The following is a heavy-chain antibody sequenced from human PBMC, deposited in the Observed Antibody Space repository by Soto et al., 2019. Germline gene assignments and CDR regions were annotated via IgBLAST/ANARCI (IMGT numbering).Heavy chain of an antibody. CDR1: GYTFTNYW. Sequence: PGDSLKISCQTSGYTFTNYWIGWVREMPGGGLEWLGLIFPRDFDVRYSPSFEGQVTISADRSTATALLQWRSLEASHSALYFSARFVSLLQPIDSCGQRSPVTV. V-gene: IGHV5-51*01. CDR3: ARFVSLLQPIDS. J-gene: IGHJ5*01. CDR2: IFPRDFDV. D-gene: IGHD4-4*01.